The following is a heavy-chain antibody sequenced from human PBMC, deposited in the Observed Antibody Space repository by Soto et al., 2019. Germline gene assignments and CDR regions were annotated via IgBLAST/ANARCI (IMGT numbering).Heavy chain of an antibody. V-gene: IGHV1-18*01. D-gene: IGHD3-10*01. CDR2: IGVHSGNT. Sequence: ASVKVSCKASSYTSTTYGISWVRRAPGQGLEWMGWIGVHSGNTNYAQKVQDRVTMTTDTSTNTAYMELRSLRSDDTAVYYCARWIRGNYFDSERYRVQNYFDSWGQGTLVTVSS. CDR1: SYTSTTYG. CDR3: ARWIRGNYFDSERYRVQNYFDS. J-gene: IGHJ4*01.